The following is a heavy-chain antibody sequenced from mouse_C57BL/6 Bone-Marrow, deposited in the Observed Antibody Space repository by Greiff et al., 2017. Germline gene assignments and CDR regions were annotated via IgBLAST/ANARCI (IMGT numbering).Heavy chain of an antibody. J-gene: IGHJ2*01. Sequence: QVQLQQSGAELARPGASVKLSCKASGYTFTSYGISWVKQRTGQGLEWIGEIYPRSGNTYYTEKFKGKATLTADKSSSTAYMELRSLTSEDSAVYFCAREIDYYYGSRGYWGQGTTLTVSS. CDR1: GYTFTSYG. D-gene: IGHD1-1*01. V-gene: IGHV1-81*01. CDR3: AREIDYYYGSRGY. CDR2: IYPRSGNT.